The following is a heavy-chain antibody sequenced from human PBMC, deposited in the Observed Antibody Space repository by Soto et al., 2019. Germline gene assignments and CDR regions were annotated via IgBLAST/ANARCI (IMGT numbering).Heavy chain of an antibody. J-gene: IGHJ4*02. Sequence: PGGSLRLSCAASGFTFSTYAMSWVRQAPGKGLEWVSTIIGSGSSTYYADSVRGRFTISRDNSRNTPYLQINSLRTEDTAVYYCAKPDFWGQGTLVTVSS. V-gene: IGHV3-23*01. CDR3: AKPDF. CDR2: IIGSGSST. CDR1: GFTFSTYA.